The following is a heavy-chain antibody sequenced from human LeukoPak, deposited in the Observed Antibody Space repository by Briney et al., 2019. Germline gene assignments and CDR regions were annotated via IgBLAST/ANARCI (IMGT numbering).Heavy chain of an antibody. V-gene: IGHV3-23*01. D-gene: IGHD3-10*01. CDR1: GFTFSSYG. Sequence: GSLRLSCAASGFTFSSYGMSWVRQAPGKGLEWVSAISGSGTRTYYADSVKGRFTISRDYYKNTLDLQMNSLRAEDTAVYYCAKDWADYGSGWGFMDVWGKGTTVTISS. CDR2: ISGSGTRT. CDR3: AKDWADYGSGWGFMDV. J-gene: IGHJ6*03.